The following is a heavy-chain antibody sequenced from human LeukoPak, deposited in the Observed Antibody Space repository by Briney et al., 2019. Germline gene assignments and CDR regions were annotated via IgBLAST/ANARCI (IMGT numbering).Heavy chain of an antibody. D-gene: IGHD4-17*01. CDR2: IYYSGST. J-gene: IGHJ4*02. CDR3: ARTGSTVTMLYPFDH. CDR1: GGSIRSYY. V-gene: IGHV4-59*01. Sequence: ASETLSLTCTVSGGSIRSYYWSWLRQPPGKGLEWIGYIYYSGSTNYNPSLKSRVSISVDTSKNQFSLKLSSVTAADTAVYYCARTGSTVTMLYPFDHWGQGTLVTVSS.